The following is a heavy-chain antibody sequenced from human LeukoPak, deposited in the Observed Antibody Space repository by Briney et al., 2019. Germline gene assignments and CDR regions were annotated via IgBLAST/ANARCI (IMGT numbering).Heavy chain of an antibody. V-gene: IGHV4-38-2*02. CDR3: ARIMIVVVNAYDYFDY. CDR2: IYQSGST. CDR1: GYSISSGYY. Sequence: SETLSLTCTVSGYSISSGYYWGWIRQPPGKGLEGIGSIYQSGSTYYNPSLKSRVTISVDTSKNQFSLKMSSVTAADTAVYYCARIMIVVVNAYDYFDYWGQGTLVTVSS. D-gene: IGHD3-22*01. J-gene: IGHJ4*02.